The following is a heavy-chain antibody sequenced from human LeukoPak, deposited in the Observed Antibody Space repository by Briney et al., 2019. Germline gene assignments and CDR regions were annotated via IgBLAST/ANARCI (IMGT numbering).Heavy chain of an antibody. D-gene: IGHD3-22*01. V-gene: IGHV3-11*04. CDR2: ISGLGIST. J-gene: IGHJ4*02. CDR3: ARRYYYDTSGYSIDH. CDR1: GFTFHDYY. Sequence: PGGSPRLSCAASGFTFHDYYMSWIRHVPGKGLEWVSHISGLGISTKYGDSVKGRFTISRDNAKNSLYLQMNSLGAEDTAVYYCARRYYYDTSGYSIDHWGQGTLVTVSA.